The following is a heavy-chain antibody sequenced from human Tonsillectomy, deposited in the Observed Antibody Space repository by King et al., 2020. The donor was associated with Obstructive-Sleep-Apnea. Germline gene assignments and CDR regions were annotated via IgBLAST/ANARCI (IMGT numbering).Heavy chain of an antibody. J-gene: IGHJ4*02. D-gene: IGHD3-10*01. V-gene: IGHV1-18*01. CDR1: GYSISKG. CDR2: INGYNGNT. CDR3: ARLGPSYYYGSGTEDY. Sequence: QLVQSGREVKKPGASVKGSCKASGYSISKGISWVRQAPGQGLEWMGCINGYNGNTNYAQKVQGRVTMTTDTSTSKAYLEGRSLSSGDTAVYYCARLGPSYYYGSGTEDYWGQGTLVTASS.